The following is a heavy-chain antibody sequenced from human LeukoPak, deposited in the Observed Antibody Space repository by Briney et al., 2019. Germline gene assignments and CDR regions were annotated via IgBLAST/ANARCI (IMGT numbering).Heavy chain of an antibody. D-gene: IGHD5-18*01. CDR2: IIPIFGTA. J-gene: IGHJ4*02. CDR3: ERVTDRAMAYDY. V-gene: IGHV1-69*13. CDR1: GGTFNSYA. Sequence: SVKVSCKASGGTFNSYAISWVRQAPGQGLEWIGGIIPIFGTANYAQKFQGRVTITADESKSTAYMQLRSLRSEDTAVYYCERVTDRAMAYDYWGQGTLVTVSS.